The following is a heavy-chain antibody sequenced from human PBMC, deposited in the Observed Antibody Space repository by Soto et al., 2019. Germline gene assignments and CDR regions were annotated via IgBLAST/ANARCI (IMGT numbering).Heavy chain of an antibody. D-gene: IGHD3-3*01. V-gene: IGHV4-31*03. Sequence: ALSRTCTVSGGCSSNGVYYWTWIRQHPGKGLEWIGYIYYSGITYYNPSLKSRVTISVDTSKNQFSLKLTSVTAADTAVYYCARDVTDFWSGHEGMDVWGQGTTVPVSS. CDR3: ARDVTDFWSGHEGMDV. CDR2: IYYSGIT. CDR1: GGCSSNGVYY. J-gene: IGHJ6*02.